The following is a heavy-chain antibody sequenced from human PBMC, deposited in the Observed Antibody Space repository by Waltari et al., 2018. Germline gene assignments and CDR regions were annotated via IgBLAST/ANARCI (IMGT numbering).Heavy chain of an antibody. CDR1: GCSISSSSYY. D-gene: IGHD6-19*01. CDR3: ARQGGDHSSGWYYPHTAQAAFDY. Sequence: QLQLQESGPGLVKPSETLSLTCTVSGCSISSSSYYWGWIRQPPGKGLEWIGRMYYSGRNSYTPSLKSRVTISVDTSKTQFCLKLSSVTAADTAVYYCARQGGDHSSGWYYPHTAQAAFDYWGQGTLVTVSS. CDR2: MYYSGRN. V-gene: IGHV4-39*07. J-gene: IGHJ4*02.